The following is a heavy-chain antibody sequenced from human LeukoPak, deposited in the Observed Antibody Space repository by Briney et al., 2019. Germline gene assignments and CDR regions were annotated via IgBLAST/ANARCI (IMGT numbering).Heavy chain of an antibody. V-gene: IGHV3-33*01. D-gene: IGHD6-13*01. CDR2: IWYDGSNK. Sequence: GGSLRLSCAASGFTFSSYGMHWVRQAPGKGLEWVAVIWYDGSNKYYADSVKGRFTTSRDNSKNTLYLQMNSLRAEDTAVYYCARVSEELAAAGPLDYWGQGTLVTVSS. CDR3: ARVSEELAAAGPLDY. CDR1: GFTFSSYG. J-gene: IGHJ4*02.